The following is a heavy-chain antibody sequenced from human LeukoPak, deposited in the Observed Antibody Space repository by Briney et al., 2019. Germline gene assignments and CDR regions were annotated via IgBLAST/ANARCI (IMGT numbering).Heavy chain of an antibody. J-gene: IGHJ5*02. D-gene: IGHD2-15*01. V-gene: IGHV1-2*04. CDR3: ARGSDIVVVVAATPKVGWFDP. CDR1: GYTFTCYY. Sequence: ASVKVSCKASGYTFTCYYMHWVRQAPGQGLEWMGWINPNSGGTNYAQKFQGWVTMTRDTSISTAYMELSRLRSDETAVYYCARGSDIVVVVAATPKVGWFDPWGQGTLVTVSS. CDR2: INPNSGGT.